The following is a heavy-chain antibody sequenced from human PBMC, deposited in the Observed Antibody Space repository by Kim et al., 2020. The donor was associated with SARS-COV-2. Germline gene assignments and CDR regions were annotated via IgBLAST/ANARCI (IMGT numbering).Heavy chain of an antibody. J-gene: IGHJ6*02. D-gene: IGHD3-3*02. CDR3: AKDAFFFMDV. V-gene: IGHV3-74*01. CDR1: GFTFSSRW. Sequence: GGSLRLSCAASGFTFSSRWMDWVRQVPGKGLYGVAGIRGDGTKKTYADSVKGRFTISRDNAKTTLYLQMNGRRAEDTAIYYCAKDAFFFMDVWGQGTTVTVSS. CDR2: IRGDGTKK.